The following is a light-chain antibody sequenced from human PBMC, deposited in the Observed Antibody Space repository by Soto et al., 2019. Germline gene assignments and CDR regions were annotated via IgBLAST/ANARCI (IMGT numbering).Light chain of an antibody. Sequence: DIQMTQSPSSLSASVGDRVTITCQASQNINNYLNWYQQKPGKAPKLLTYKASTLKSGVPSRFSGSGSGTEFTLTISSLQPDDFATYYCQHYNSYSEAFGQGTKVDIK. CDR1: QNINNY. CDR3: QHYNSYSEA. V-gene: IGKV1-5*03. J-gene: IGKJ1*01. CDR2: KAS.